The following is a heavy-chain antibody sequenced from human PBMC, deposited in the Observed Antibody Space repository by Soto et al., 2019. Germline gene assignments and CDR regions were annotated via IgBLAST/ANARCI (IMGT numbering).Heavy chain of an antibody. V-gene: IGHV1-69*13. CDR1: GGTFSSYA. D-gene: IGHD3-3*01. CDR2: IIPIFGTA. CDR3: ARFLEAPNWFDP. J-gene: IGHJ5*02. Sequence: GASVKVSCKASGGTFSSYAISWVRQAPGQGLEWMGGIIPIFGTANYAQKFQGRVTITADESTSTAYMELSSLRSEDTAVYYCARFLEAPNWFDPWGQGTLVTVSS.